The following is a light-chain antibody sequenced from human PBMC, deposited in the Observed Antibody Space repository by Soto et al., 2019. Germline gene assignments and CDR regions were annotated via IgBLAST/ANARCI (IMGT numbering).Light chain of an antibody. V-gene: IGKV1-39*01. CDR2: GAS. CDR1: QSISDN. CDR3: QQSYSSLWT. J-gene: IGKJ1*01. Sequence: IQMTQSPSSLSSSVGDRVTISCRASQSISDNYNWYQHKPGKAPTLLLYGASSLQSGVPSRFSGSGSGTDFTLTISSLQPEDFATYYCQQSYSSLWTFGQGTKVEIK.